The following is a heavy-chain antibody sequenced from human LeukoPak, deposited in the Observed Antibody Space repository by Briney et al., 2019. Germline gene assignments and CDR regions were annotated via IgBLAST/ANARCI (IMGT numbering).Heavy chain of an antibody. CDR1: RYSFTSYW. D-gene: IGHD6-13*01. V-gene: IGHV5-51*01. CDR2: IYPGDSDT. J-gene: IGHJ4*02. CDR3: ARGSSWPDYYFDY. Sequence: GESLKISCKGSRYSFTSYWIGWVRQMREKGRECMGIIYPGDSDTRYSPSFQGQVTISADKSISTAYLQWSSLKASDTAMYYCARGSSWPDYYFDYWAREPWSPSPQ.